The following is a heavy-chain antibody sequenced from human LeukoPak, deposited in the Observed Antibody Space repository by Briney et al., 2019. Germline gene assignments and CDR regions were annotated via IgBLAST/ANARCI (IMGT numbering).Heavy chain of an antibody. CDR3: AKYYGDYPPGGY. CDR2: ISGSGGST. Sequence: GGSLRLSCAASGFTFSSYAMSWVRQAPGKGLEWVSAISGSGGSTYYADSVKGRFTISRDKSRNTLYLQMNSLRAEDTAVYYCAKYYGDYPPGGYWGQGTLVTVSS. J-gene: IGHJ4*02. CDR1: GFTFSSYA. V-gene: IGHV3-23*01. D-gene: IGHD4-17*01.